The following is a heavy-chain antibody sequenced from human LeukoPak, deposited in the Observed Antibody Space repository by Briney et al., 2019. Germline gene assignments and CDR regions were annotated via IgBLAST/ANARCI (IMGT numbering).Heavy chain of an antibody. CDR2: ISWNSGSI. CDR3: VKDDGWVQYAN. D-gene: IGHD5-24*01. Sequence: PGRSLRLSCAASGFTFDDYAMHWVRQAPGKGLEWVSGISWNSGSIGYADSVKGRFTISRDNAKNSLYLQMNSLSAEDAAVYYCVKDDGWVQYANWGQGTLVTVSS. CDR1: GFTFDDYA. J-gene: IGHJ4*02. V-gene: IGHV3-9*01.